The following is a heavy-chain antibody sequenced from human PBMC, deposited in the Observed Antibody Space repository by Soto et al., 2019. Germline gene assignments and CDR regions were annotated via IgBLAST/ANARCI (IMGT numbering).Heavy chain of an antibody. CDR1: GFTFSSYA. CDR2: ISGSGDYT. D-gene: IGHD2-15*01. J-gene: IGHJ5*02. CDR3: AKDSRSHPQGWFDP. V-gene: IGHV3-23*01. Sequence: EVQLLESGGGLVQPGESLRLSCAASGFTFSSYALTWARQAPGKGREWVSSISGSGDYTYFADSVKGRFTISRDNSKDTLYLQMSSLRVEDTAIYYCAKDSRSHPQGWFDPWGQGTLVTVSS.